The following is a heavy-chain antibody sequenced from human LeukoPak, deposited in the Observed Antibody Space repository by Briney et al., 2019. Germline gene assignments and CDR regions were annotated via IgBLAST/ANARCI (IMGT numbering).Heavy chain of an antibody. CDR1: GGSISSSSYY. D-gene: IGHD3-10*02. CDR2: IYYSGST. V-gene: IGHV4-39*01. CDR3: ARRRTMFGYFAGEFDY. Sequence: SETLSLTCTVSGGSISSSSYYWGWIRQPPGKGLEWIGSIYYSGSTNDNPSLKSRVTISVDTSKNQFSLKLSSVTAADTAVYYCARRRTMFGYFAGEFDYWGQGTLVTVSS. J-gene: IGHJ4*02.